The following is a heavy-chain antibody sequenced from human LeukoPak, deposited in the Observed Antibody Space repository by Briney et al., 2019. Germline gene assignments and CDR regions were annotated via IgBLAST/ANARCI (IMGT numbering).Heavy chain of an antibody. V-gene: IGHV1-69*06. CDR2: IIPIFGTA. Sequence: VASVKVSCKASGGTFSSYAISWVRQAPGQGLEWMGGIIPIFGTANYAQKFQGRVTITADKSTSTAYMELSSLRSEDTAVYYCARVVDTAMVTFDYWGQGTLVTVSS. D-gene: IGHD5-18*01. CDR3: ARVVDTAMVTFDY. J-gene: IGHJ4*02. CDR1: GGTFSSYA.